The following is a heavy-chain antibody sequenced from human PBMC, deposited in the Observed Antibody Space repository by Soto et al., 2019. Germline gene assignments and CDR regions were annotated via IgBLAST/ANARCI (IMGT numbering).Heavy chain of an antibody. D-gene: IGHD2-15*01. CDR2: INAGNGNT. V-gene: IGHV1-3*01. CDR3: ARGPGGPDGPGDY. J-gene: IGHJ4*02. Sequence: ASVKVSCKASGYSFTSYTMHWVRQAPGQRLEWMGWINAGNGNTKYSQKFQGRVTITRDTSASTAYMELSSLRSEDTAVYYCARGPGGPDGPGDYWGQGTLVTVSS. CDR1: GYSFTSYT.